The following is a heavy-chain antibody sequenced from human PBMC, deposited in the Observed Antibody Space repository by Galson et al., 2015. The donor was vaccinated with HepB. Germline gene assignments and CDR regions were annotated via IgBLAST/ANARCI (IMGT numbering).Heavy chain of an antibody. V-gene: IGHV1-69*04. CDR3: ARDHDYYGSGSYLFDL. CDR2: IIPILGIA. Sequence: SVKVSCKASGGTFSSYAISWVRQAPGQGLEWMGRIIPILGIANYAQKFQGRVTITADKSTSTAYMGLSSLRSEDTAVYYCARDHDYYGSGSYLFDLWGRGTLVTVSS. D-gene: IGHD3-10*01. J-gene: IGHJ2*01. CDR1: GGTFSSYA.